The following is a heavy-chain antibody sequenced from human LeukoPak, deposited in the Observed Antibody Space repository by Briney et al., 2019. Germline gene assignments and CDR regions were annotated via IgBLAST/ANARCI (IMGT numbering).Heavy chain of an antibody. CDR3: AKAYGGSFFDY. D-gene: IGHD1-26*01. V-gene: IGHV3-23*01. CDR2: ISDSGDNT. Sequence: AGGSLRLSCAASGFTFSSYTMNWVRQAPGKGLEWVSGISDSGDNTQYADSVKGRFTISRDNSKHTLYLQMNSLRVEATAVYYCAKAYGGSFFDYWGQGTLVTVSS. J-gene: IGHJ4*02. CDR1: GFTFSSYT.